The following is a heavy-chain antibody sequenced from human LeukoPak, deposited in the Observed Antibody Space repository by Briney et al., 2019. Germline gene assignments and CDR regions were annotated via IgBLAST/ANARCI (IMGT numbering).Heavy chain of an antibody. CDR1: GYTFTSYG. CDR2: ISAYNGNT. CDR3: ARDLGYYYYYYMDV. J-gene: IGHJ6*03. Sequence: ASVKVSCKASGYTFTSYGISWVRQAPGQGLEWVGWISAYNGNTNYAQKLQGRVTMTTDTSTSTAYMELRSLRSDDTAVYYCARDLGYYYYYYMDVWGKGTTVTASS. V-gene: IGHV1-18*01.